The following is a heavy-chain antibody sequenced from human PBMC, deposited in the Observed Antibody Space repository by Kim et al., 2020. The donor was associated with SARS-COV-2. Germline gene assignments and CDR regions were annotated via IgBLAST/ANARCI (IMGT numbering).Heavy chain of an antibody. D-gene: IGHD2-15*01. Sequence: WGSLRLSCAASGFNFSDYFMSWIRQAPGKGLECISTITGRNNIIYYADSVKGRFTISRDNAMNSLYLQMNSLRVEDTAVYYCARVSDSWSVRWGQGTLVT. CDR2: ITGRNNII. J-gene: IGHJ4*02. CDR3: ARVSDSWSVR. CDR1: GFNFSDYF. V-gene: IGHV3-11*01.